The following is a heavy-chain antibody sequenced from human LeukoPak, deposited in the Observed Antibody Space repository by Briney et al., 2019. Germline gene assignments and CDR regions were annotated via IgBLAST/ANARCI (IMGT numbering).Heavy chain of an antibody. Sequence: GGSLTLSCVASGLTVSIHWMSWVRQAPGKGLEWVANIREEGGQEYYVDSVKGRFTISKNSAKNSLYLQMNTLRVEDTAMYYCASLDTAKQPLANHWGQGTLVTVSS. CDR1: GLTVSIHW. CDR2: IREEGGQE. D-gene: IGHD5-18*01. J-gene: IGHJ5*02. V-gene: IGHV3-7*03. CDR3: ASLDTAKQPLANH.